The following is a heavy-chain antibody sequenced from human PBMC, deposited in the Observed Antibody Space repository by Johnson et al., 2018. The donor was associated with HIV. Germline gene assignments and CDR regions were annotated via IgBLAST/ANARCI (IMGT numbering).Heavy chain of an antibody. J-gene: IGHJ3*02. V-gene: IGHV3-30*02. CDR1: GFTFSSYG. CDR2: IRYDGSNK. CDR3: TTDPPGMSSTSERDAFDI. Sequence: VQLVESGGGVVQPGGSLRLSCAASGFTFSSYGMHWVRQAPGKGLEWVAFIRYDGSNKYYADSLKGRFTISRDDSKNTLYLQMNSLKPEDTAVYYCTTDPPGMSSTSERDAFDIWGQGTMVTVSS. D-gene: IGHD2-2*01.